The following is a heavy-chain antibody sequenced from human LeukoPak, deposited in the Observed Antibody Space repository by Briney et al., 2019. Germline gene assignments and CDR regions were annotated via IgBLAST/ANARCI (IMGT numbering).Heavy chain of an antibody. D-gene: IGHD6-13*01. V-gene: IGHV4-38-2*02. CDR2: IYHSGST. J-gene: IGHJ4*02. CDR1: GYSISSGYY. Sequence: PSETLSLTCTVSGYSISSGYYWGWIRQPPGKGLEWIGSIYHSGSTYYNPSLKSRVTISVDTSKNQFSLKLSSVTAADTAVYYCARAPGEIGVWQQLETLDYWGQGTLVTVSS. CDR3: ARAPGEIGVWQQLETLDY.